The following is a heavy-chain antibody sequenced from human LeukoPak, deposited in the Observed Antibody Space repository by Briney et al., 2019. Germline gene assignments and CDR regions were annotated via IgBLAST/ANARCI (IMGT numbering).Heavy chain of an antibody. CDR2: IIPNNGGT. V-gene: IGHV1-2*02. J-gene: IGHJ4*02. CDR3: ARDERYDSSGYPFDY. Sequence: ASVKVSCKASGYTFTGYYMHWVRQAPGQGLEWMGGIIPNNGGTKYAQKFQDRVTMTRDTSISTAYMELSRLRSDDTAVYYCARDERYDSSGYPFDYWGQGTLVTVSS. CDR1: GYTFTGYY. D-gene: IGHD3-22*01.